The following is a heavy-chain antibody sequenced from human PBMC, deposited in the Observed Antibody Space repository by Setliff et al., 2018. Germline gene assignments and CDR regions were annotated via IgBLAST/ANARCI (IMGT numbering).Heavy chain of an antibody. CDR1: GDSIVRGVYY. CDR3: ARDRRGGYGAINWFDP. D-gene: IGHD3-16*01. Sequence: PSETLSLTCSVSGDSIVRGVYYWSWIRQQPGKGLEWIASIYYSASTYYDPSLKSRLRVSMDSSKNQFYLDLSSVTAADTAVYYCARDRRGGYGAINWFDPWGQGTLVTVSS. V-gene: IGHV4-31*03. J-gene: IGHJ5*02. CDR2: IYYSAST.